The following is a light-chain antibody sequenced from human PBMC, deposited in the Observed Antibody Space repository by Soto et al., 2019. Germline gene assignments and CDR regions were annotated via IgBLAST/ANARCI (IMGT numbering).Light chain of an antibody. V-gene: IGKV3-15*01. CDR1: QSVSSN. CDR2: GAS. CDR3: QQCNNWPRT. Sequence: EIVMTQSPATLSVSPGERATLSGRASQSVSSNLAWYQQKPGQAPRLLIYGASTRATGIPARFSGSGSGTEFTLTISSLQSEDFAVYYCQQCNNWPRTFGQGTKVDIK. J-gene: IGKJ1*01.